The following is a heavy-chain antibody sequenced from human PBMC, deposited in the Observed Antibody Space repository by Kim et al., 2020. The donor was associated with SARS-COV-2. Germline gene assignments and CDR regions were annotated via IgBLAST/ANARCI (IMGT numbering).Heavy chain of an antibody. D-gene: IGHD6-13*01. V-gene: IGHV3-23*01. Sequence: ADSVKGRFTISRDNSKNTLYLQMNSLRAEDTAVYYCAKFHQQLVRDSVGYWGQGTLVTVSS. CDR3: AKFHQQLVRDSVGY. J-gene: IGHJ4*02.